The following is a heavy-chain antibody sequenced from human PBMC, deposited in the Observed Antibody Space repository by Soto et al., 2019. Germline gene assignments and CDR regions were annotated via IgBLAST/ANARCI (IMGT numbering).Heavy chain of an antibody. Sequence: PGGSLRLSCTDSGFTFSMYWMHWVRQVPGKGPEWVSRISDDGSRADYADSVKGRFTISRDNAKNTLYLEMHVLRADDTAVYYCTRGPRPSSVGTGAFWGQGTPVTVSS. J-gene: IGHJ4*02. D-gene: IGHD3-10*01. V-gene: IGHV3-74*01. CDR2: ISDDGSRA. CDR1: GFTFSMYW. CDR3: TRGPRPSSVGTGAF.